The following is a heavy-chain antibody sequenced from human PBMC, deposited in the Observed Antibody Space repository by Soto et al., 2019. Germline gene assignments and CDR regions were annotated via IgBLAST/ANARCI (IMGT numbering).Heavy chain of an antibody. D-gene: IGHD5-18*01. CDR2: IYYSGST. CDR3: ARVGYLGGYSYDP. J-gene: IGHJ5*02. CDR1: GGSISSYY. Sequence: SQTLSLTCTVSGGSISSYYWSWIRQPPGKGLEWIGYIYYSGSTNYNPSLKSRVTISVDTSKNQFSLKLSSVTAADTAVYYCARVGYLGGYSYDPWGQGTLVTVSS. V-gene: IGHV4-59*01.